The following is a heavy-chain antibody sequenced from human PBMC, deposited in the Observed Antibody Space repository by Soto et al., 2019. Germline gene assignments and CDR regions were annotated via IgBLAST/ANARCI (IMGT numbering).Heavy chain of an antibody. CDR3: ARDREGDGHYKMDV. CDR2: ISSSSSTI. V-gene: IGHV3-48*01. CDR1: GFTFSSCS. D-gene: IGHD4-17*01. Sequence: GGSLRLSCAASGFTFSSCSMNWVRQAPGKGLEWVSYISSSSSTIYYADSVKGRFTISRDNAKNSLYLQMHSLRVEETAVYYCARDREGDGHYKMDVWGQGTTVTVSS. J-gene: IGHJ6*02.